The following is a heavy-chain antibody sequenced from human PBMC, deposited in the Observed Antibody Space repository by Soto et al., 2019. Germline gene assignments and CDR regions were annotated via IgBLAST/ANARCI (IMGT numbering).Heavy chain of an antibody. CDR3: ARAVHYYDFWSGSVSPNWFDP. D-gene: IGHD3-3*01. CDR1: GGSISSYY. Sequence: SETLSLTCTVSGGSISSYYWSWIRQPPGKGLEWIGYIYYSGSTNYNPSLKSRVTISVDTSKNQFSLKLSSVTAADTAVYYRARAVHYYDFWSGSVSPNWFDPWGQGTLVTVSS. CDR2: IYYSGST. V-gene: IGHV4-59*01. J-gene: IGHJ5*02.